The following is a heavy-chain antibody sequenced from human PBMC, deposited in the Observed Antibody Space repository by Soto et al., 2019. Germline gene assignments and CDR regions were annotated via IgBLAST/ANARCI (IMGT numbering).Heavy chain of an antibody. Sequence: ASVKVSCKASGYTFTGYYMHWVRQAPGQGLEWMGWINPNSGGTNYAQKFQGRVTMTRDTPISKAYMELSRLRSDDTAVYYCASTKGGSYNYYGMDVWGQGTTVTVSS. CDR2: INPNSGGT. CDR3: ASTKGGSYNYYGMDV. D-gene: IGHD2-8*01. CDR1: GYTFTGYY. J-gene: IGHJ6*02. V-gene: IGHV1-2*02.